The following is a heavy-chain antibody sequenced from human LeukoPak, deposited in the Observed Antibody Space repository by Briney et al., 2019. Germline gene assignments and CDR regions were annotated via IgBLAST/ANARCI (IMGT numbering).Heavy chain of an antibody. CDR2: IIPIFGTA. CDR3: ARVQYSSSWYVDY. D-gene: IGHD6-13*01. CDR1: GYTFTSYG. V-gene: IGHV1-69*06. Sequence: SVKVSCKASGYTFTSYGISWVRQAPGQGLEWMGGIIPIFGTADYAQKFQGRVTITADKSTSTAYMELSSLRSEDTAVYYCARVQYSSSWYVDYWGQGTLVTVSS. J-gene: IGHJ4*02.